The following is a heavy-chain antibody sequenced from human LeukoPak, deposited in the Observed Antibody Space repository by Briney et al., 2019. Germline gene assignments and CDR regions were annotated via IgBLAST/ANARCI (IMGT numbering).Heavy chain of an antibody. CDR2: TYYLSKWYN. CDR1: GDSVSSNSVA. J-gene: IGHJ2*01. D-gene: IGHD2-21*01. CDR3: ARWHYSGRHFDL. Sequence: SQTLSLTCAVSGDSVSSNSVAWSWIRQSASRGLEWLGRTYYLSKWYNEYAVFVKSRISINADTSSNQFFLQLNSVTTEDTALYFCARWHYSGRHFDLWGRGTLVTVSS. V-gene: IGHV6-1*01.